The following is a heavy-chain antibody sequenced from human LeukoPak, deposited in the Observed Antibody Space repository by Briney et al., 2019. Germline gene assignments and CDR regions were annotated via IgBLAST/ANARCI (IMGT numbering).Heavy chain of an antibody. V-gene: IGHV1-2*02. D-gene: IGHD5-12*01. J-gene: IGHJ5*02. CDR2: INPNSGGT. CDR3: ARCDDGPRGGYDS. Sequence: ASVKVSCKASGYTFTGYYMHWVRQAPGQGLEWMGWINPNSGGTNYAQKFQGRVTMTRDTSISTAYMELSRLRSDDTAVYYCARCDDGPRGGYDSWGQGTLVTVSS. CDR1: GYTFTGYY.